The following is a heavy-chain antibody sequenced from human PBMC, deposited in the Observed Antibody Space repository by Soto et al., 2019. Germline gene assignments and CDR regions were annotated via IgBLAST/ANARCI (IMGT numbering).Heavy chain of an antibody. D-gene: IGHD3-16*01. V-gene: IGHV4-34*01. J-gene: IGHJ6*02. CDR1: GGSFSGYY. CDR2: INHSGST. CDR3: ARPLITSTTERSGMDV. Sequence: SETLSLTCAVYGGSFSGYYWSWIRQPPGKGLEWIGEINHSGSTNYNPSLKSRVTISVDTSKNQFSLRLYYMTAADTAVYYCARPLITSTTERSGMDVWGQGTTVTVSS.